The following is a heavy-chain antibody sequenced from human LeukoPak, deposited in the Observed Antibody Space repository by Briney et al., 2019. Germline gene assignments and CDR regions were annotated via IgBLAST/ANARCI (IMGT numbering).Heavy chain of an antibody. J-gene: IGHJ4*02. D-gene: IGHD3-22*01. V-gene: IGHV3-21*01. CDR2: ISSSSSYI. CDR1: GFIFNNYA. CDR3: ARGGPQLLLPFDY. Sequence: PGRSLRLSCAGSGFIFNNYAMHWVRQPPGKGLEWVSSISSSSSYIYYADSVKGRFTISRDNAKNSLYLQMNSLRAEDTAVYYCARGGPQLLLPFDYWGQGTLVTVSS.